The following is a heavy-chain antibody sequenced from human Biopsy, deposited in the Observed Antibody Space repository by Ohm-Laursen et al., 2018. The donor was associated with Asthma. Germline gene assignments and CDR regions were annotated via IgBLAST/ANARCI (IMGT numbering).Heavy chain of an antibody. CDR2: VSWNSRDI. Sequence: SLRLSCTASGFTFDDFAMHWVRQAPGKGLEWVASVSWNSRDIAYADSVRGRFAISRDNAKNSLYLQMNSLRVEDTAFYHCTKDTGELGMSAFAVWGQGTMVAVSS. D-gene: IGHD7-27*01. CDR1: GFTFDDFA. J-gene: IGHJ3*01. CDR3: TKDTGELGMSAFAV. V-gene: IGHV3-9*01.